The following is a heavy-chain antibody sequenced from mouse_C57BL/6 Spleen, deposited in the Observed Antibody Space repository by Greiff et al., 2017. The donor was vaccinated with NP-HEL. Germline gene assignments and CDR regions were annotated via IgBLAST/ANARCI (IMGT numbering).Heavy chain of an antibody. J-gene: IGHJ1*03. D-gene: IGHD2-5*01. CDR1: GYTFTSYW. Sequence: VQLQQPGAELVRPGSSVKLSCKASGYTFTSYWMDWVKQRPGQGLEWIGNIYPSYSETHYNQKFKDKATLTVDKSSSTAYMQLSSLTSEDSAVYYCAGDSNYWYFDVWGTGTTVTVSS. CDR3: AGDSNYWYFDV. V-gene: IGHV1-61*01. CDR2: IYPSYSET.